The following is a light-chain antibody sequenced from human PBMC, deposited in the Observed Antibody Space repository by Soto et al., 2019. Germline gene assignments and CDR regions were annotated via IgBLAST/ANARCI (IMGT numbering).Light chain of an antibody. CDR1: HSISRW. J-gene: IGKJ4*01. V-gene: IGKV1-5*01. CDR3: QQYNNLPLT. Sequence: DIQMTQSPSTLSASVGDRVTITCRASHSISRWLAWYQQKPGKAPKLLIYDASSLESGVPSRFSGSGSGTDFTFTISSLQPEDIATFYCQQYNNLPLTFGGGTKVDIK. CDR2: DAS.